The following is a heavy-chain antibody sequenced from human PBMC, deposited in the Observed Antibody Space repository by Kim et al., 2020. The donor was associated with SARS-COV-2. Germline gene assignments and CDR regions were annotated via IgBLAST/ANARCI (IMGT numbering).Heavy chain of an antibody. J-gene: IGHJ5*02. Sequence: SETLSLTCTVSGGSISSYYWSWIRQPPGKGLEWIGYIYYSGSTNYNPSLKSRVTISVDTSKNQFSLKLSSVTAADTAVYYCARGDRDVVVTAIRAFWFDPWGQGTLVTVSS. V-gene: IGHV4-59*01. D-gene: IGHD2-21*02. CDR1: GGSISSYY. CDR2: IYYSGST. CDR3: ARGDRDVVVTAIRAFWFDP.